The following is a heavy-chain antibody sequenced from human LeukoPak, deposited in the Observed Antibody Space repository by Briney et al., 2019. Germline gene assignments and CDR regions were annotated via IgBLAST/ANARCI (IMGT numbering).Heavy chain of an antibody. V-gene: IGHV4-59*03. CDR2: IYYSGST. CDR1: GGSISSYY. J-gene: IGHJ4*02. Sequence: SETLPLTCTVSGGSISSYYWSWIRQPPGKGLEWIGYIYYSGSTNYNPSLKSRVTISVDTSKNQLSLTLTSVTAADTAVYYCTATPYRDGPLNYWGQGTLVTVSS. CDR3: TATPYRDGPLNY. D-gene: IGHD5-24*01.